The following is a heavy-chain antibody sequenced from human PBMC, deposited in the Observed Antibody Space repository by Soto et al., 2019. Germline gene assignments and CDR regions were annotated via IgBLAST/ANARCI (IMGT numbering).Heavy chain of an antibody. CDR3: ARDYPQGVSTPELLDP. Sequence: EASVKVSCKASGGTFSSYAISWVRQAPGQGLEWMGGIIPIFGTANYAQKFQGRVTITADESTSTAYMELSSLRSEDTAVYYCARDYPQGVSTPELLDPWGQGPLVTVSS. D-gene: IGHD6-13*01. CDR2: IIPIFGTA. CDR1: GGTFSSYA. V-gene: IGHV1-69*13. J-gene: IGHJ5*02.